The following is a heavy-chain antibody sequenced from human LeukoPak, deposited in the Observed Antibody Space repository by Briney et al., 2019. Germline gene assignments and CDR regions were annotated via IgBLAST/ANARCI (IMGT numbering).Heavy chain of an antibody. V-gene: IGHV3-23*01. J-gene: IGHJ4*02. CDR2: IGNTET. D-gene: IGHD2-2*01. CDR1: GFTFDTYA. Sequence: GGSLRLSCAASGFTFDTYAMSWVRQAPGKGLEWVSTIGNTETYYADSVKGRFTISRDNSKNTLYLQMNSLRAEDTAVYYCAAQPAPQDYWGQGTLVTVSS. CDR3: AAQPAPQDY.